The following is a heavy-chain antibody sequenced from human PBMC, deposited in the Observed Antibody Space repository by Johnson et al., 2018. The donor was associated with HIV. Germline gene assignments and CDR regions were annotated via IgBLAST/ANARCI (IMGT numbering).Heavy chain of an antibody. V-gene: IGHV3-30*04. CDR2: ISYDGRDA. J-gene: IGHJ3*02. Sequence: QVQLVESGGGLVKPGGSLRLSCAASGFTFNDAFSSYALHWVRQAPGKGLEWVAVISYDGRDAYYADSVKGRFTISRDNSKNTLYLQMNSLRAEDTAVYYCAKVGDSPDAFDIWGQGTMVTVSS. CDR3: AKVGDSPDAFDI. CDR1: GFTFNDAFSSYA. D-gene: IGHD3-16*01.